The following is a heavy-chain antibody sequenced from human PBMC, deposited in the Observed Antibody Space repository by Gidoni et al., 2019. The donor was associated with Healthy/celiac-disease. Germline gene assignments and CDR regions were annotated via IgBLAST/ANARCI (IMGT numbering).Heavy chain of an antibody. CDR1: GGPFSSYA. V-gene: IGHV1-69*01. CDR3: ARDGGRGGDDAFDI. D-gene: IGHD3-16*01. J-gene: IGHJ3*02. Sequence: QVQLVQSGAEVKKPGSSVKVSCKASGGPFSSYAISWVRQAPGQGLEWTGGIIHIFGKANYAQKFQGRVKITADESTSTAYMELSSLRSEDTAVYYCARDGGRGGDDAFDIWGQGTMVTVSS. CDR2: IIHIFGKA.